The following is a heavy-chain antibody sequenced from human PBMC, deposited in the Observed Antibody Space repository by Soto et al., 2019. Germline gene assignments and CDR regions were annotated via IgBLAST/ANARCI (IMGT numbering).Heavy chain of an antibody. V-gene: IGHV1-46*01. CDR3: ARDFTTYDSSSSYDY. CDR2: INPSGGST. Sequence: GASVKVSCKASGYTFTSYYMHWVRQAPGRGLEWMGIINPSGGSTSYAQKFQGRVTMTRDTSTSTVYMELSSLRSEDTAVYYCARDFTTYDSSSSYDYWGQGTLVTVSS. CDR1: GYTFTSYY. D-gene: IGHD6-6*01. J-gene: IGHJ4*02.